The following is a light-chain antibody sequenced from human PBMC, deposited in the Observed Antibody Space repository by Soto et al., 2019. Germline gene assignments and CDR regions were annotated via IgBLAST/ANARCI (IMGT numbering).Light chain of an antibody. CDR3: QQYHSYPVT. J-gene: IGKJ5*01. CDR2: GAS. V-gene: IGKV1-16*01. CDR1: QDISNY. Sequence: DIQMTQSPSSLSASVGDRVTITCRASQDISNYLAWIQQKPGEAPKSLIYGASNLHSGVPSRFSASDSGPDFILTISDLQADDFGTYYCQQYHSYPVTFGQGTRLEIK.